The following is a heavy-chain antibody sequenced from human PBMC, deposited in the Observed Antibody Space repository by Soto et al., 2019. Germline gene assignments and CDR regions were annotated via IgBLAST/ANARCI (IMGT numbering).Heavy chain of an antibody. D-gene: IGHD2-21*02. J-gene: IGHJ4*02. CDR1: GFTFSSYE. Sequence: EVHLVESGGGLIQPGGSLRLSCAASGFTFSSYEMNWVRQAPGKGLEWISYISGSGSTIYYADSVKGRFTVSRDNAENSLYLQMNSLRAEDTAVYYCARVSVVTAADYWGQGTLVTVSS. CDR3: ARVSVVTAADY. CDR2: ISGSGSTI. V-gene: IGHV3-48*03.